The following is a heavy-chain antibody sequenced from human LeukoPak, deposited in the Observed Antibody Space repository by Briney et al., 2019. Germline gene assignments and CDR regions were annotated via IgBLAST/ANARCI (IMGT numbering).Heavy chain of an antibody. CDR2: INPNSGAT. J-gene: IGHJ5*02. D-gene: IGHD3-22*01. CDR1: GYTFTGYY. Sequence: ASVKVSCKASGYTFTGYYLHWVRQAPGQGLEWMGWINPNSGATNYAQEFQGRVTMTRDTSISTAYMELSSLRSEDTAVYYCARAMFYYDSSGYYAWFDPWGQGTLVTVSS. CDR3: ARAMFYYDSSGYYAWFDP. V-gene: IGHV1-2*02.